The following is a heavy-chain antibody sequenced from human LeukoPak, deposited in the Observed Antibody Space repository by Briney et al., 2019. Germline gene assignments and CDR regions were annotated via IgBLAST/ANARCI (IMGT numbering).Heavy chain of an antibody. CDR3: VRVGVSAWFDS. V-gene: IGHV3-21*01. CDR1: GYTFSIYS. D-gene: IGHD3-16*02. J-gene: IGHJ5*01. Sequence: GGSLRLSCLASGYTFSIYSINWVRQAPAKGLECVSSISVRSNYIYYADSVRGRFRISRDDARDSLYLQMNSLRVEDTAVYYCVRVGVSAWFDSWGQGTLVTVSS. CDR2: ISVRSNYI.